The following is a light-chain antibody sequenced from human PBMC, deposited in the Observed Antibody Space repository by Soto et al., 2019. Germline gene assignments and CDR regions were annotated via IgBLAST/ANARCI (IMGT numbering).Light chain of an antibody. J-gene: IGKJ4*01. CDR3: QQYDNLPT. V-gene: IGKV1-33*01. CDR2: DAS. CDR1: QDISNY. Sequence: DIQMTQSPSSLSASVGDRVTITCQASQDISNYLNWYQQKPGKAPKLLIYDASNVETGVPSRFSGSGCGTDITVTISSLQREDIATYYCQQYDNLPTFGGGTKVEIK.